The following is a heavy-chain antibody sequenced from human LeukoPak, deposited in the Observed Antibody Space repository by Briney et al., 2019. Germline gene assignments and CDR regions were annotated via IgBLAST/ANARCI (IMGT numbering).Heavy chain of an antibody. V-gene: IGHV3-23*01. CDR2: ISGSGGST. D-gene: IGHD2-2*01. Sequence: GGSLRLSCVVSGFSVNTNYMSWVRQAPGKGLEWVSAISGSGGSTYYADSVKGRFTISRDNSKNTLYLQTNSLSAEDTAVYYCAKDEALYCSSTSCSYFDYWGQGTLVTVSS. J-gene: IGHJ4*02. CDR3: AKDEALYCSSTSCSYFDY. CDR1: GFSVNTNY.